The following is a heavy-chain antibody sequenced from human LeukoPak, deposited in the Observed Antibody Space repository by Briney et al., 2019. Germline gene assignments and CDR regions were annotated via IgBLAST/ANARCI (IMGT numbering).Heavy chain of an antibody. D-gene: IGHD3-22*01. CDR2: ISAYNGNT. J-gene: IGHJ4*02. CDR1: GYTFTSYG. V-gene: IGHV1-18*01. CDR3: AREGMIVEYYFDY. Sequence: ASVNVSCQASGYTFTSYGISWVRPAPGQGLEWMGWISAYNGNTNYAQKLQGRVTMTTDTSTSTAYMELRSLRSDDSAVYYCAREGMIVEYYFDYWDQGTLVTVSS.